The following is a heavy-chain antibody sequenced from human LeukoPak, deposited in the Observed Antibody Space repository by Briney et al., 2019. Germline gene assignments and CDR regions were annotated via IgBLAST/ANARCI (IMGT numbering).Heavy chain of an antibody. Sequence: SETLSLTCAVSGGSISSSNWWSWVRPPPGKGLEWIGEIYHSGSTNYNPSLKSRVTISVDKSKNQFSLKLSSVTAADTAVYYCARDPNGWSPFDYWGQGTLVTVSS. CDR1: GGSISSSNW. CDR3: ARDPNGWSPFDY. D-gene: IGHD6-19*01. V-gene: IGHV4-4*02. J-gene: IGHJ4*02. CDR2: IYHSGST.